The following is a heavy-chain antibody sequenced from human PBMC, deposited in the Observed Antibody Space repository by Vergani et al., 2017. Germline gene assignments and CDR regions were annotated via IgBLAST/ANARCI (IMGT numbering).Heavy chain of an antibody. V-gene: IGHV1-58*01. CDR2: IVVGSGNT. CDR3: AAQYDYGDYYGMDV. CDR1: GFTFTSSA. D-gene: IGHD4-17*01. Sequence: QMQLVQSGPEVKKPGTSVKVSCKASGFTFTSSAVQWVRQARGQRLEWIGWIVVGSGNTNYAQKFQERVTITRDMSTSTAYMELSSLRSEDTAVYYCAAQYDYGDYYGMDVWGQGTTVTVSS. J-gene: IGHJ6*02.